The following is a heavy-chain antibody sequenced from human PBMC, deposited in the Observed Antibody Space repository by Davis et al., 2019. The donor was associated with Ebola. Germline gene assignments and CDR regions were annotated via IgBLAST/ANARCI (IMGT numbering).Heavy chain of an antibody. V-gene: IGHV3-23*01. Sequence: GESLKISCPGSGLTFSNSDMSWVRQAPGKGLEWVSAISGSGDSTNYADSVKGRFTISRDNSKTTVFLQMNSLRADDTAVYFCATSPEYDNWGQGTLVTVSS. D-gene: IGHD1-14*01. CDR1: GLTFSNSD. J-gene: IGHJ4*02. CDR2: ISGSGDST. CDR3: ATSPEYDN.